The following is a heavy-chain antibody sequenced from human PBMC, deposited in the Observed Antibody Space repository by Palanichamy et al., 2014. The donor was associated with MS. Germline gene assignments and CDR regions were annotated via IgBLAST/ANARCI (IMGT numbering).Heavy chain of an antibody. V-gene: IGHV3-7*03. D-gene: IGHD4-17*01. CDR3: AAPTGYGDILY. CDR2: IKEDGSEK. J-gene: IGHJ4*02. Sequence: DAQLAESGGGLVQPGGSLRLSCAASGFTFSSYWMSWVRQAPGKGLEWVANIKEDGSEKNYVDSVKGRFTISRDNAKNSLYLQMNSLRAEDTAVYYCAAPTGYGDILYWGRGTLVIVSS. CDR1: GFTFSSYW.